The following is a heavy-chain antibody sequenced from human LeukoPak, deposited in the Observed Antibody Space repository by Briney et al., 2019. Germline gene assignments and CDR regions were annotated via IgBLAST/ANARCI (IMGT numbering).Heavy chain of an antibody. J-gene: IGHJ4*02. CDR1: GFTFSIYS. V-gene: IGHV3-30*02. Sequence: PRGSLRLSSAASGFTFSIYSMHWVRQAPRKGLEWVTFVRYDQSATVYADSVQGRFAISRDNSKNTVYLQMNSLRVEDTALYFCVKDQGECPGSRCYLRFLEYWGQGTLVIVSS. D-gene: IGHD3-3*01. CDR3: VKDQGECPGSRCYLRFLEY. CDR2: VRYDQSAT.